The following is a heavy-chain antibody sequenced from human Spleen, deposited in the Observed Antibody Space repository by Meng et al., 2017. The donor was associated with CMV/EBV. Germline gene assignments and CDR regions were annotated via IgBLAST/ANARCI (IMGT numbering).Heavy chain of an antibody. D-gene: IGHD3-3*01. J-gene: IGHJ4*02. V-gene: IGHV1-24*01. CDR1: GYTLTELS. Sequence: QCQLGKSGAGVKKPGASVKVSCKVSGYTLTELSMHWVRQAPGKGLEWMGGFDPEDGETIYAQKFQGRVTITADESTSTAYMELSSLRSEDTAVYYCARALYDFWSRLLYYWGQGTLVTVSS. CDR2: FDPEDGET. CDR3: ARALYDFWSRLLYY.